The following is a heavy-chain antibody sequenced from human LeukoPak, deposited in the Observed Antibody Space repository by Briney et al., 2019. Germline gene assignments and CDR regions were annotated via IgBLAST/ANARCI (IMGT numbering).Heavy chain of an antibody. V-gene: IGHV7-4-1*02. CDR2: INTNTGNP. D-gene: IGHD6-13*01. Sequence: ASVKVSCKASGYTFTSYAMNWVRQAPGQGLEWMGWINTNTGNPTYAQGFTGRFVFSLDTSVSTAYLQISSLKAEDTAVYYCARDLDGAAAVGEVAYWGQGTLVTVSS. CDR3: ARDLDGAAAVGEVAY. J-gene: IGHJ4*02. CDR1: GYTFTSYA.